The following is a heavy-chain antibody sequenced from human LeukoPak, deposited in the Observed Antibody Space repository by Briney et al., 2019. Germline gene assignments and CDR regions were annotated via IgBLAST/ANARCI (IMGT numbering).Heavy chain of an antibody. Sequence: ASVKVSCKVSGYTLTELSMHWVRQAPGKGLEWMGGFDPEDGETIYAQKFQGRVTMTEDTSTDTAYMELSSLRSEDTAVYYCARDGYSSGWYWSYYYGMDVWGQGTTVTVSS. CDR1: GYTLTELS. D-gene: IGHD6-19*01. V-gene: IGHV1-24*01. J-gene: IGHJ6*02. CDR3: ARDGYSSGWYWSYYYGMDV. CDR2: FDPEDGET.